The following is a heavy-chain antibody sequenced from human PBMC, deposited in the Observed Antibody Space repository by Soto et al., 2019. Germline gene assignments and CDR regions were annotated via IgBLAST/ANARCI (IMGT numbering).Heavy chain of an antibody. V-gene: IGHV1-69*04. CDR1: GGTFSSYT. Sequence: SVKVSCKASGGTFSSYTISWLRQAPGQGLEWMGRIIPILGIANYAQKFQGRVTITRDTSASTAYMELSSLRSEDTAVYYCARDNTAMVGIDYWGQGTLVTVSS. CDR2: IIPILGIA. D-gene: IGHD5-18*01. CDR3: ARDNTAMVGIDY. J-gene: IGHJ4*02.